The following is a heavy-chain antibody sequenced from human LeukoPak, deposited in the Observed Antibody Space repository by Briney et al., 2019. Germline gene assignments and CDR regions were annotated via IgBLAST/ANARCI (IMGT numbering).Heavy chain of an antibody. CDR1: GFTFSSYS. CDR2: ISSSSSYI. V-gene: IGHV3-21*01. Sequence: GGSLRLSCAASGFTFSSYSMNWVRQAPGKGLEWVSSISSSSSYIYYADSVKGRFTISRDNAKNSLYLQMNSLGAEDTAVYYCASLSPNDAFDIWGQGTMVTVSS. J-gene: IGHJ3*02. CDR3: ASLSPNDAFDI.